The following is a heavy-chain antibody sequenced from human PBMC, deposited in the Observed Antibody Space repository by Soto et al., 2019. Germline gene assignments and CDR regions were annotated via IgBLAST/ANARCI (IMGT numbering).Heavy chain of an antibody. CDR2: IIPIFGTA. CDR1: GGTFSSYA. Sequence: QVQLVQSGAEVKKPGSSVKVSCKASGGTFSSYAISWVRQAPGQGLEWMGGIIPIFGTANYAQKFQGRVTITADKSTSTAYMERSSLRSEDTAVYYCAKGPCSSTSCYRAGMDVWGQGTTVTVSS. CDR3: AKGPCSSTSCYRAGMDV. V-gene: IGHV1-69*06. J-gene: IGHJ6*02. D-gene: IGHD2-2*01.